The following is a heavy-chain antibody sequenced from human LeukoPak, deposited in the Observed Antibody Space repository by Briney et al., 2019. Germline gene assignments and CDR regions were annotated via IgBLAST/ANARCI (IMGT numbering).Heavy chain of an antibody. Sequence: GGSLRLSCAASGFTFSNYWMTWVRQAPGKGLEWVANINRDGSERYYVDSVKGRFTISRDDAKSSLYLQMNSLRAEDTAVYYCARDRGGIVVVPAASDYWGQGTLVTVSS. CDR1: GFTFSNYW. CDR3: ARDRGGIVVVPAASDY. CDR2: INRDGSER. J-gene: IGHJ4*02. V-gene: IGHV3-7*01. D-gene: IGHD2-2*01.